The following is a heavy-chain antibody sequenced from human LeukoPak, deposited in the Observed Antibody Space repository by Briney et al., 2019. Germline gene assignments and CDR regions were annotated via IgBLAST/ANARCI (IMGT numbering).Heavy chain of an antibody. J-gene: IGHJ2*01. Sequence: SETLSLTCTVSGGSISSYYWSWIRQPPGKGLEWIGYIYYSGSTNYNPSLKSRVTISVDTSKNQFSLKLSSVTAADTAVYYCARATHSPMTTVTIGGVWYFDLWGRGTLVTLSS. CDR2: IYYSGST. D-gene: IGHD4-17*01. V-gene: IGHV4-59*01. CDR1: GGSISSYY. CDR3: ARATHSPMTTVTIGGVWYFDL.